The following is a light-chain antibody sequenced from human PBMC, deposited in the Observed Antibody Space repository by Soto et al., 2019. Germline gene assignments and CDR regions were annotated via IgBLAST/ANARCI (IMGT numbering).Light chain of an antibody. J-gene: IGLJ1*01. Sequence: QAVVTQPPSVSEAPGQRVTISRTGSSSNIGAGYEAHWYQQVPGTAPKLLIYENNNRPSGVPDRFSGSKSGTSASLAITGLQAEDEAEYYCQSYDSSLSGYVFGTGTKVTVL. CDR2: ENN. CDR1: SSNIGAGYE. CDR3: QSYDSSLSGYV. V-gene: IGLV1-40*01.